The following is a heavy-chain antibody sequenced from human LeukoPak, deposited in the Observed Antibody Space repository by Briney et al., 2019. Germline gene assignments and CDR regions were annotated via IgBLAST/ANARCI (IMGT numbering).Heavy chain of an antibody. CDR1: GFTFSSYG. J-gene: IGHJ5*02. D-gene: IGHD6-19*01. CDR2: ISYDGSDK. V-gene: IGHV3-30*18. Sequence: GGSLRLSCAASGFTFSSYGMHWVRQAPGKGLEWVAVISYDGSDKHYADSVKGRFTISRDNSKYTLYLQMNSLRAEDTAVYYCAKDRWLTGTWGPGTLVTVSS. CDR3: AKDRWLTGT.